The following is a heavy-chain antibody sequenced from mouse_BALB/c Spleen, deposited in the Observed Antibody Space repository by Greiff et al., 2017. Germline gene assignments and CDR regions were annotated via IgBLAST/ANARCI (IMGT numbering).Heavy chain of an antibody. D-gene: IGHD2-4*01. V-gene: IGHV1S82*01. CDR1: GYSFTSYW. CDR2: IHPSDSET. J-gene: IGHJ3*01. Sequence: VQLQQPGAELVRPGASVKLSCKASGYSFTSYWMNWVKQRPGQGLEWIGMIHPSDSETRLNQKFKDKATLTVDKSSSTAYMQLSSPTSEDSAVYYCEEGGDYDGTAGFAYWGQGTLVTVSA. CDR3: EEGGDYDGTAGFAY.